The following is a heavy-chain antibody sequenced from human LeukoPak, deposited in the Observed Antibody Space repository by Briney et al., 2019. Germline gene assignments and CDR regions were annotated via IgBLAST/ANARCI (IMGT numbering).Heavy chain of an antibody. V-gene: IGHV3-20*04. D-gene: IGHD4-11*01. CDR1: GLTFDDHG. CDR2: INWNGDST. Sequence: GGSLRLSCAASGLTFDDHGMSWVRQAPGKGLQWVSAINWNGDSTSYAGSVKGRFTISRDNAKNSLYLQMNSLRAEDTALYYCAREKVTTDNYYYMDVWGKGTTVTVSS. CDR3: AREKVTTDNYYYMDV. J-gene: IGHJ6*03.